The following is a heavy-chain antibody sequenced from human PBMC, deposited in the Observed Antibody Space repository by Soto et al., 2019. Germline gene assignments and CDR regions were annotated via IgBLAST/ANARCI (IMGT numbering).Heavy chain of an antibody. J-gene: IGHJ3*02. D-gene: IGHD1-1*01. CDR1: GGTFSSYT. CDR3: ARGGRQLDKIRGAFDI. CDR2: IIPILGIA. Sequence: SVKVSCKASGGTFSSYTISWVRQAPGQGLEWMGRIIPILGIANYAQKFQGRVTITADKSTSTAYMELSSLRSEDTAVYYCARGGRQLDKIRGAFDIWGQGTMVTVSS. V-gene: IGHV1-69*02.